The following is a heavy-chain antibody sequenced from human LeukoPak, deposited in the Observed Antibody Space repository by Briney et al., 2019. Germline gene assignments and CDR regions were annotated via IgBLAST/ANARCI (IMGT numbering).Heavy chain of an antibody. D-gene: IGHD2-15*01. V-gene: IGHV1-18*01. J-gene: IGHJ4*02. CDR3: ARVPCSGGSCYFRREY. Sequence: ASVKVSCKASGGTFSSYAISWVRQAPGQGLEWMGWISAYNGNTNYAQKLQGRVTMTTDTSTSTAYMELRSLRSDDTAVYYCARVPCSGGSCYFRREYWGQGTLVTVSS. CDR2: ISAYNGNT. CDR1: GGTFSSYA.